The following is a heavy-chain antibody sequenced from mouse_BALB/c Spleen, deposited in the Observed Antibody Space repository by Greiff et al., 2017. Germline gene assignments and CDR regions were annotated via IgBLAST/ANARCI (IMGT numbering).Heavy chain of an antibody. CDR1: GFTFSDYY. J-gene: IGHJ2*01. V-gene: IGHV5-4*02. CDR2: ISDGGSYT. Sequence: EVQLMESGGGLVKPGGSLKLSCAASGFTFSDYYMYWVRQTPEKRLEWVATISDGGSYTYYPDSVKGRFTISRDNAKNNLYLQMSSLKSEDTAMYYCARRGDYDYWGQGTTLTVSS. CDR3: ARRGDYDY. D-gene: IGHD2-4*01.